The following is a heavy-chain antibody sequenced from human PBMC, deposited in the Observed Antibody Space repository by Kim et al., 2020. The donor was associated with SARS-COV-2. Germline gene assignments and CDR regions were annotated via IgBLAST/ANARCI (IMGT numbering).Heavy chain of an antibody. D-gene: IGHD1-26*01. Sequence: GGSLRLSCAASGFTFSSYWMTWVRQAPGKGLEWVATIKLDGSDKYYVDSVRGRFTISRDNANNSLYLQMNSLRADDTAVYYCARDGILGAFDIWGQGTMV. CDR2: IKLDGSDK. CDR3: ARDGILGAFDI. J-gene: IGHJ3*02. V-gene: IGHV3-7*01. CDR1: GFTFSSYW.